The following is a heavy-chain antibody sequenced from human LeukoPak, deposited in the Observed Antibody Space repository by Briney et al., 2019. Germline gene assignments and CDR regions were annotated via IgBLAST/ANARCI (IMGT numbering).Heavy chain of an antibody. CDR1: GYTFTSYD. D-gene: IGHD3-3*01. V-gene: IGHV1-8*03. CDR2: MNPNSGNT. Sequence: ASVKVSCKASGYTFTSYDINWVRQATGQGLEWMGWMNPNSGNTGYAQKFQGRVTITRNTSISTAYMELSSLGSEDTAVYYCARAHYDFWSGYYSYDAFDIWGQGTMVTVSS. J-gene: IGHJ3*02. CDR3: ARAHYDFWSGYYSYDAFDI.